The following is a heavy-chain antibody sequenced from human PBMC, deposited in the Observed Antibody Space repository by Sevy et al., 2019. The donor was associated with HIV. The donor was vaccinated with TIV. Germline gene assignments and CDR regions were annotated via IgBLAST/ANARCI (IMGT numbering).Heavy chain of an antibody. D-gene: IGHD3-22*01. CDR2: MSTYNGNT. Sequence: ASVKVSCKTSGYPFTNYGVTWVRQAPGQGLEWMGWMSTYNGNTNYAQKYQGRVTMTTDTSTNTVYMELRSLRSDDTAIYYCGRVTFLYYIDYWGQGTLVTVS. V-gene: IGHV1-18*01. J-gene: IGHJ4*02. CDR3: GRVTFLYYIDY. CDR1: GYPFTNYG.